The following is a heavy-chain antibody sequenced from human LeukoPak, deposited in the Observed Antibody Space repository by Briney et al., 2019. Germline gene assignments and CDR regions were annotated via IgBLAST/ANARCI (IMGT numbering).Heavy chain of an antibody. CDR2: FDPEDGET. V-gene: IGHV1-24*01. CDR3: ATGWPIVGATADVC. CDR1: GYTLTELS. D-gene: IGHD1-26*01. J-gene: IGHJ4*02. Sequence: ASVKVSCKVSGYTLTELSMHWVRQAPGKRLEWMGGFDPEDGETIYAQKFQGRVTMTEDTSTDTAYMELSSLRSEDTAVYYCATGWPIVGATADVCWGQGTLVTVSS.